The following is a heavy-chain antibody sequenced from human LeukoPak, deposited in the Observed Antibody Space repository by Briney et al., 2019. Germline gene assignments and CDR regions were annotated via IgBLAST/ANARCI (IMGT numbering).Heavy chain of an antibody. CDR3: AKDGRFLEWLTY. J-gene: IGHJ4*02. V-gene: IGHV3-48*01. CDR1: GFNFNNYS. Sequence: GGSLRLSCAASGFNFNNYSMNWVRQAPGKGLEWVSYISSSSTTRYYADSVKGRFTISRDNSKNTLYLQMNSLRAEDTAVYYCAKDGRFLEWLTYWGQGTLVTVSS. CDR2: ISSSSTTR. D-gene: IGHD3-3*01.